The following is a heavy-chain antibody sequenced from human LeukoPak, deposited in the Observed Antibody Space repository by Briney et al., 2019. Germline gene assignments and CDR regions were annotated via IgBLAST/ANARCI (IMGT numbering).Heavy chain of an antibody. CDR2: VYYSGST. J-gene: IGHJ4*02. D-gene: IGHD2-15*01. V-gene: IGHV4-59*02. CDR3: ARIHRYCSGGACYVLDN. Sequence: ETLSLTCVVSGVSVSGYYWGWIRQPPGRGLEWIGYVYYSGSTNYNPSFKSRITISVDTSRNQFSLQLSSVTAADTAVYYCARIHRYCSGGACYVLDNWGQGTLVAVSS. CDR1: GVSVSGYY.